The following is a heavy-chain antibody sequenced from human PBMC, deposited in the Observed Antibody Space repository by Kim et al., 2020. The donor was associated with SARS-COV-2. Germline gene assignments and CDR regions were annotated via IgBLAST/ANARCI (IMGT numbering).Heavy chain of an antibody. CDR1: GGSFSGYY. CDR3: ARGGAGXGGF. V-gene: IGHV4-34*01. J-gene: IGHJ4*02. Sequence: SETLSLTCAVYGGSFSGYYWSWIRQPPGKGLEWIGEINHSGSTNYNPSLKSRVTISVDPSKNQFSLKLSSVXAADXAVYYCARGGAGXGGFWGQGTLVTVS. CDR2: INHSGST. D-gene: IGHD2-15*01.